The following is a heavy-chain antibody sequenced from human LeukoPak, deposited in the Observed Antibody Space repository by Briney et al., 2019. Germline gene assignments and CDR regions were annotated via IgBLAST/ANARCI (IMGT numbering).Heavy chain of an antibody. V-gene: IGHV1-18*01. J-gene: IGHJ5*02. Sequence: ASVKVSCRAPGYRFTDYYVTWARQAPGQGLEWMGWISAYNGNTNYAQKLQGRVTMTTDTSTSTAYMELRSLRSDDTAVYYCARDPFTIFGVVINWFDPWGQGTLVTVSS. CDR2: ISAYNGNT. CDR3: ARDPFTIFGVVINWFDP. CDR1: GYRFTDYY. D-gene: IGHD3-3*01.